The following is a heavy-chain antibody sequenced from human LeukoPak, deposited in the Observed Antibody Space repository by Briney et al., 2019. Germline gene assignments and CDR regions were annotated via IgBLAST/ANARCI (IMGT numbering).Heavy chain of an antibody. J-gene: IGHJ4*02. CDR3: ARGRYDFWSGLCYFDY. CDR1: GGSFSGYY. D-gene: IGHD3-3*01. Sequence: PSETLSLTCAVYGGSFSGYYWSWIRQPPGKGLEWIGEINHSGSTNYNPSLKSRVTISVDTSKNQFSLKLSSVTAADTAVYYCARGRYDFWSGLCYFDYWGQGTLVTVSS. CDR2: INHSGST. V-gene: IGHV4-34*01.